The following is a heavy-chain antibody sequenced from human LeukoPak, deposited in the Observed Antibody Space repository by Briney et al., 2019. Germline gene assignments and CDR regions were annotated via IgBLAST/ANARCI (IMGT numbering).Heavy chain of an antibody. CDR3: ARGGLTTAFDI. D-gene: IGHD4-17*01. V-gene: IGHV3-74*01. J-gene: IGHJ3*02. Sequence: GGSLRLSCAASGFTFSNYWMHWVRQAPGKGLVWVSRINSDGRSTNYADSVKGRFTISRDNAKNTLYLQMNSLRAEDTAVYYCARGGLTTAFDIWGQGTMVTVSS. CDR1: GFTFSNYW. CDR2: INSDGRST.